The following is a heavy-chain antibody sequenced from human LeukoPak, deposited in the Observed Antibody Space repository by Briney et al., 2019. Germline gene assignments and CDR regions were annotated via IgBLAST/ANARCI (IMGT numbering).Heavy chain of an antibody. CDR1: GGSISSYY. Sequence: PSETLSLTCTVSGGSISSYYWSWIRQPPGKGLEWIGYIYYSGSTNYNPSLKSRVTISVDTSKNQFSLKLSSVTAADTAVYYCARWTTCGGDCHMLDCWGQGILVTVSS. J-gene: IGHJ4*02. CDR3: ARWTTCGGDCHMLDC. D-gene: IGHD2-21*02. V-gene: IGHV4-59*01. CDR2: IYYSGST.